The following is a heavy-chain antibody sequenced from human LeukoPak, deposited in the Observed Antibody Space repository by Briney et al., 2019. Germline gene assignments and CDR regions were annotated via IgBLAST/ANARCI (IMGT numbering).Heavy chain of an antibody. CDR3: ARHVGRAGDEPYFDY. D-gene: IGHD4-17*01. J-gene: IGHJ4*02. CDR1: GGSISSGDYY. V-gene: IGHV4-30-2*03. Sequence: PSQTLSLTCTVSGGSISSGDYYWSWIRQPPGQGLEWIGSIYNSGIMYYDPSLKSRVTISVDTSKNQFSLNLISVTAADTAVYYCARHVGRAGDEPYFDYWGQGALVTVSS. CDR2: IYNSGIM.